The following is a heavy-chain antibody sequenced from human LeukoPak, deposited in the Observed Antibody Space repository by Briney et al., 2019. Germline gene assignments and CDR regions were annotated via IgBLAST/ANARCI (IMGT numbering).Heavy chain of an antibody. CDR2: INNDGSST. CDR3: VRGPGLFDSSTRPLY. CDR1: GFTFSNYW. Sequence: GGSLRLPCAASGFTFSNYWMHWVRQAPGKGLVWVSRINNDGSSTSYADSVKGRFTISRDNAKNTLYLQMNRLRAEDTAVYYCVRGPGLFDSSTRPLYWGQGTLVTVSS. V-gene: IGHV3-74*01. J-gene: IGHJ4*02. D-gene: IGHD2-2*01.